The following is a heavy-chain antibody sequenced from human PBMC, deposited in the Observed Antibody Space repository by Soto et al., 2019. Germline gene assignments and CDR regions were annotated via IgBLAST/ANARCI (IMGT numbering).Heavy chain of an antibody. V-gene: IGHV3-48*02. J-gene: IGHJ4*02. CDR3: ARDVLTGYSGFDY. Sequence: GGSLRLSCAASGFTFSSYSMNWVRQAPGKGLEWVSYISSSSSTIYYADSVKGRFTISRDNAKNSLYLQMNSPRDEDTAVYYCARDVLTGYSGFDYWGQGTLVTVSS. CDR1: GFTFSSYS. CDR2: ISSSSSTI. D-gene: IGHD3-9*01.